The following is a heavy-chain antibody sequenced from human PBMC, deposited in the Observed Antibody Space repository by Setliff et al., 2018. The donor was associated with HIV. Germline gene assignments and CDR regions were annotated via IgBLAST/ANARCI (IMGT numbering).Heavy chain of an antibody. V-gene: IGHV4-34*01. D-gene: IGHD4-17*01. Sequence: PSETLSLTCAVYGGSFSGFYWNRIRQAPGKGLEWIGEINHSRRTNYNPSLKSRVTMSVDTSKNQFSLKLTSVTASDTAVYYCARAAAGNTGPFDLWGQGSPVTVSS. CDR3: ARAAAGNTGPFDL. CDR2: INHSRRT. J-gene: IGHJ4*02. CDR1: GGSFSGFY.